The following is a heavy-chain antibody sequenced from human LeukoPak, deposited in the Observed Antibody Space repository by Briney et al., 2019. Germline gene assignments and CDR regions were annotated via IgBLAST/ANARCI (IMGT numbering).Heavy chain of an antibody. CDR1: GFTFSTYW. CDR3: ARTDYGNNGGYYYYYMDV. CDR2: IKQDGSEK. V-gene: IGHV3-7*01. J-gene: IGHJ6*03. D-gene: IGHD4-11*01. Sequence: GGSLRLSCAASGFTFSTYWMSWVRQAPGKGLEWVANIKQDGSEKYYVDSVKGRFTISRDNAKNSLYLQMNSLRAEDTAVYYCARTDYGNNGGYYYYYMDVWGKGTTVTVSS.